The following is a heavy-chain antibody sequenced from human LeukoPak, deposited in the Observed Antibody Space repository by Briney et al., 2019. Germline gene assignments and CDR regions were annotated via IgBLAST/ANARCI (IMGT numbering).Heavy chain of an antibody. CDR1: GGSISSGSYY. J-gene: IGHJ2*01. CDR3: ARGKLGYSSSYYWYFDL. D-gene: IGHD6-6*01. V-gene: IGHV4-61*02. Sequence: PSETLSLTCTVSGGSISSGSYYWSWIRQPAGKGLEWIGRIYTSGSTNYNPSLKSRVTISVDTSENQFSLKLSSVTAADTAVYYCARGKLGYSSSYYWYFDLWGRGTLVTVSS. CDR2: IYTSGST.